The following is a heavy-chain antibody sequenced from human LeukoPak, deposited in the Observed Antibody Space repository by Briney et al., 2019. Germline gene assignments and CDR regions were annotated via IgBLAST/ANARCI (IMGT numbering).Heavy chain of an antibody. CDR2: INPNSGGT. CDR1: GYTFTGYY. J-gene: IGHJ6*03. V-gene: IGHV1-2*06. D-gene: IGHD6-19*01. CDR3: ARDAIAVAGTFYYYMDV. Sequence: ASVKVSCKASGYTFTGYYMHWVRQAPGQGLEWMGRINPNSGGTNYAQKFQGRVTMTRDTSISTAYMELSRLRSDDTAVYYCARDAIAVAGTFYYYMDVWGKGTTVTVSS.